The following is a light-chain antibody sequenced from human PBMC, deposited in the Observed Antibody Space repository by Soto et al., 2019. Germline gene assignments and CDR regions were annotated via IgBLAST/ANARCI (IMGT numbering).Light chain of an antibody. CDR3: ASYTTSNTGI. V-gene: IGLV2-14*03. CDR2: DGS. CDR1: SSDVGAYNY. J-gene: IGLJ2*01. Sequence: QSVLTQPASVSGSPGQSITISCTGTSSDVGAYNYVSWYQQHPGKAPKLMIYDGSIRPSGVSNRFSGSKSDNTASLTSSGLQAEDEADYYCASYTTSNTGIFGGGTKLTVL.